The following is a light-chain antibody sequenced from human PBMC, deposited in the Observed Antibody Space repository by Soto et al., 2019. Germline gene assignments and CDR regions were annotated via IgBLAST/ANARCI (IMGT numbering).Light chain of an antibody. Sequence: EIVMTQSPATLSVSPGERATLSCRASQSVSTNLAWYQHKPGQAPKLLLYYASTRATGIPASFSGSGSGTEFTLTISSLQSEDSALYYCQQYHDWPRTFGGGTKVEIK. CDR2: YAS. CDR1: QSVSTN. CDR3: QQYHDWPRT. V-gene: IGKV3-15*01. J-gene: IGKJ4*01.